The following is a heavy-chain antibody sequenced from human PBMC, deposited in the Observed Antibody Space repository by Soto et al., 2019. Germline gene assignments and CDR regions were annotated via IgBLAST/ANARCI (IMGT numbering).Heavy chain of an antibody. Sequence: ASVKVSCKASGYTFTSYGISWVRQAPGQGLEWMGWISAYNGNTNYAQKLQGRVTMTTDTSTSTAYMELRSLRSDDTAVYYCARVGYYDFWSGYPFYYYGMDAWGQGTTVTVSS. CDR1: GYTFTSYG. D-gene: IGHD3-3*01. J-gene: IGHJ6*02. V-gene: IGHV1-18*01. CDR2: ISAYNGNT. CDR3: ARVGYYDFWSGYPFYYYGMDA.